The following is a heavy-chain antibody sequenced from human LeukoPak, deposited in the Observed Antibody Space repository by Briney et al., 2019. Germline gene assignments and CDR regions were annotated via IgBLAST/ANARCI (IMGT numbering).Heavy chain of an antibody. CDR1: GGSISSYY. D-gene: IGHD3-16*02. CDR3: ARVNVITFGGVIVRPYYFDY. V-gene: IGHV4-59*08. CDR2: IYYSGST. Sequence: PSETLSLTCTVSGGSISSYYWSRIRQPPGKGLEWIGYIYYSGSTNYNPSLKSRVTISVDTSKNQFSLKLSSETAADTAVYYCARVNVITFGGVIVRPYYFDYWGQGTLVTVSS. J-gene: IGHJ4*02.